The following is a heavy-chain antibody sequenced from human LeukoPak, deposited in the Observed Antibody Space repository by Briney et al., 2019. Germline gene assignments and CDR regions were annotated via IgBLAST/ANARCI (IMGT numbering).Heavy chain of an antibody. CDR2: TIPIFGTA. D-gene: IGHD1-26*01. CDR1: GGTFSSYA. J-gene: IGHJ4*02. CDR3: ARADQIVGASKFDY. V-gene: IGHV1-69*01. Sequence: SVKVSCKASGGTFSSYAISWVRQAPGQGLEWMGGTIPIFGTANYAQKFQGRVTITADESTSTAYMELSSLRSEDTAVYYCARADQIVGASKFDYWGQGTLVTVSS.